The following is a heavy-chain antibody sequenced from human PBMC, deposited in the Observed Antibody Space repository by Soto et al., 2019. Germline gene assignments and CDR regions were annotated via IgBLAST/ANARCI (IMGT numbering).Heavy chain of an antibody. CDR1: GFTFSSYA. V-gene: IGHV3-23*01. D-gene: IGHD6-13*01. CDR2: ISGSGGST. J-gene: IGHJ5*02. Sequence: GGSLRLSCAASGFTFSSYAMSWVRQAPGKGLEWVSAISGSGGSTYYADSVKGRFTISRDNSKNTLYLQMNSLRAEDTAVYYCAKSRLRAAAGNGMNWFDPWGQGTLVTVSS. CDR3: AKSRLRAAAGNGMNWFDP.